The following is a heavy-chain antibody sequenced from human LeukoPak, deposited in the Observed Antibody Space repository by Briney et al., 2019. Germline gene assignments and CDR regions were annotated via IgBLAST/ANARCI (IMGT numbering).Heavy chain of an antibody. J-gene: IGHJ5*02. D-gene: IGHD6-19*01. CDR3: ARPGYSSP. Sequence: PGGSLRLSCAVSGFTFSSYWMSWVRRAPGKGLEWVANIKQDGSEKYYVDSVKGRFTISRDNAKNSLYLQMNSLRAEDTAVYYCARPGYSSPWGQGTLVTVSS. CDR1: GFTFSSYW. V-gene: IGHV3-7*01. CDR2: IKQDGSEK.